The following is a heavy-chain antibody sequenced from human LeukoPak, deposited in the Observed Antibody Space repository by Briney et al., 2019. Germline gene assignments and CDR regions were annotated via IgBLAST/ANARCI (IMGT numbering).Heavy chain of an antibody. CDR3: AREGSRDFWSGPVYYFDY. D-gene: IGHD3-3*01. J-gene: IGHJ4*02. CDR1: GGSISSSSYY. Sequence: SETLSLTCTVSGGSISSSSYYWGWIRQPPGKGLEWIGSIYYSGSTYYNPSLKSRVTISVDTSKNQFSLRLSSVTAADTAVYYCAREGSRDFWSGPVYYFDYWGQGTLVTVSS. CDR2: IYYSGST. V-gene: IGHV4-39*07.